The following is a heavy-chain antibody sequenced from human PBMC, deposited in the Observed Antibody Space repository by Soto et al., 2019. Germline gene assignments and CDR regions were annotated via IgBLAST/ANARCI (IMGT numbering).Heavy chain of an antibody. CDR1: GFTVSSKY. CDR2: IQSGGPT. J-gene: IGHJ6*03. V-gene: IGHV3-53*05. D-gene: IGHD3-9*01. Sequence: PGGSLRLSCAASGFTVSSKYMSWVRQAPGKGLEWVSLIQSGGPTNYAQKLQGRVTMTTDTSTSTAYMELRSLRSDDTAVYYCARDLGLRYFDWLSCYMDVWGKGTTVTVS. CDR3: ARDLGLRYFDWLSCYMDV.